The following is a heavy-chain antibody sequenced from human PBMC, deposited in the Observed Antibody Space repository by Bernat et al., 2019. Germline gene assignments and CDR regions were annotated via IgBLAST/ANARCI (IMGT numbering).Heavy chain of an antibody. D-gene: IGHD3-3*01. V-gene: IGHV3-74*01. CDR3: ARENYDFWSGYSSVRYYYMDV. Sequence: EVQLVESGGGLVQPGGSLRLSCAASGFTFSSYWMHWVRQAPGKGLVWVSRFNSDGTTTTYADSVKGRFTISRDNAKNSLYLQMNSLRAEDTAVYYCARENYDFWSGYSSVRYYYMDVWGKGTTVTVSS. J-gene: IGHJ6*03. CDR1: GFTFSSYW. CDR2: FNSDGTTT.